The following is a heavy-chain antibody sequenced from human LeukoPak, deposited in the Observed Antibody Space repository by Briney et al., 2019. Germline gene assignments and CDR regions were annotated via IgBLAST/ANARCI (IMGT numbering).Heavy chain of an antibody. CDR3: ARGSYDSSGYYSC. Sequence: GGSLRLSCAASGFTFSNYALSWVRQAPGKGLEWVSYISSSSSYTNYADSVKGRFTISRDNAKNSLYLQMNSLRAEDTAVYYCARGSYDSSGYYSCWGQGTLVTVSS. V-gene: IGHV3-11*06. CDR1: GFTFSNYA. D-gene: IGHD3-22*01. CDR2: ISSSSSYT. J-gene: IGHJ4*02.